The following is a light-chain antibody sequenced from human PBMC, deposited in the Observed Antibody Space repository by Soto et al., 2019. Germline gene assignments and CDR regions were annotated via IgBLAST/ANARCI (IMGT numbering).Light chain of an antibody. Sequence: QSALTQPPSASGSPGQSVTISCTGTSSDIGGYNYVSWYQQHPGKVPKLMIYEVSERPSGVPDRFSCSKSGNTASLTVSGLQAEDEADYYCSSYSGSNNVVFGGGTKLTVL. V-gene: IGLV2-8*01. CDR1: SSDIGGYNY. J-gene: IGLJ2*01. CDR2: EVS. CDR3: SSYSGSNNVV.